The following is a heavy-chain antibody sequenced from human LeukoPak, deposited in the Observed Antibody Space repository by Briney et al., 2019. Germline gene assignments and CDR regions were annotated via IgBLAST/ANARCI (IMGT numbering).Heavy chain of an antibody. CDR1: GGSISSGGYY. V-gene: IGHV4-31*03. CDR3: VRVGDCTSAAWHDTRFDP. D-gene: IGHD2-2*01. Sequence: PSHTLSLTRTVSGGSISSGGYYWSWIPHLPGKGLEWIGYIYHSGNTVYKPSLRSRVTMSVDTSKNQFSLKLTPVTAADTGVYYCVRVGDCTSAAWHDTRFDPWGQGTLVTVSS. CDR2: IYHSGNT. J-gene: IGHJ5*02.